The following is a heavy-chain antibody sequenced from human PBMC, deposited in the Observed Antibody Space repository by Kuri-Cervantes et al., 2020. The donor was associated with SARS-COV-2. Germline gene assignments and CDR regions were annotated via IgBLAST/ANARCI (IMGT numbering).Heavy chain of an antibody. CDR2: IYYSGST. D-gene: IGHD3-10*01. CDR1: GRSISSSSYY. CDR3: ARDGSGSLGY. J-gene: IGHJ4*02. Sequence: GSLRLSCTVSGRSISSSSYYWGWIRQPPGKGLEWIGYIYYSGSTNYNPSLKSRVTISVDTSKNQCSLKLSSVPAADTAGYYCARDGSGSLGYWGQGTLVTVSS. V-gene: IGHV4-61*01.